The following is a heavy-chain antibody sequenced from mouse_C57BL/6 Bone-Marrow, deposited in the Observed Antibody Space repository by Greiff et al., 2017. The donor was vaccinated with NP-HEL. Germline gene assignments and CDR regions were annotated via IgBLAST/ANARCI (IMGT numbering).Heavy chain of an antibody. J-gene: IGHJ2*01. CDR3: AGHSTMVTFDY. CDR2: ISSGGSYT. V-gene: IGHV5-6*01. D-gene: IGHD2-2*01. Sequence: EVQRVESGGDLVKPGGSLKLSCAASGFTFSSYGMSWVRQTPDKRLEWVATISSGGSYTYYPDSVKGRFTISRDNAKNTLYLHKSSLKSEDTAMYYCAGHSTMVTFDYWGQGTTLTVSS. CDR1: GFTFSSYG.